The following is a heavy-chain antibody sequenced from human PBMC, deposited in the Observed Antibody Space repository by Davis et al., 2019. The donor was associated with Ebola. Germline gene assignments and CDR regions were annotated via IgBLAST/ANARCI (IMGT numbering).Heavy chain of an antibody. J-gene: IGHJ4*01. CDR2: TYYSGST. Sequence: MPSETLSPTCTVLGGSISSYYWSWIRQPPGKGLEWIGYTYYSGSTNYNPSLKSRVTISVDTSKNQFSLKLSSVTAADTAVYYCARSSRSYCTNGVCYPYYFDYWGQGTLVTVSS. CDR1: GGSISSYY. V-gene: IGHV4-59*08. D-gene: IGHD2-8*01. CDR3: ARSSRSYCTNGVCYPYYFDY.